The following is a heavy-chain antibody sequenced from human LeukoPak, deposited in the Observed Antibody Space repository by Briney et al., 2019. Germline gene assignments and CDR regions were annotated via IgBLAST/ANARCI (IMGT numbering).Heavy chain of an antibody. Sequence: SETLSLTCTVSGGSISSGSYYWSWIRQPAGKGLEWIGRIYTSGSTNYNPSLKSRVTISVDTSKNQFSLKLSSVTAADTAVYYCARDKGGIFGVATPFDYWGQGTLVTVSS. CDR1: GGSISSGSYY. D-gene: IGHD3-3*01. CDR2: IYTSGST. V-gene: IGHV4-61*02. CDR3: ARDKGGIFGVATPFDY. J-gene: IGHJ4*02.